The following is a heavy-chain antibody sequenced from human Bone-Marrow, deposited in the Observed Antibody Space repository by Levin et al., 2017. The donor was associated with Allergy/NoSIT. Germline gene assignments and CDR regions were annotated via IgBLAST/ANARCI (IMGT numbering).Heavy chain of an antibody. CDR2: ISYDGSNK. D-gene: IGHD3-16*01. Sequence: GESLKISCAASGFTFSSYGMHWVRQAPGKGLEWVAVISYDGSNKYYADSVKGRFTISRDNSKNTLYLQMNSLRAEDTAVYYCAKDLGALWFDPWGQGTLVTVSS. V-gene: IGHV3-30*18. J-gene: IGHJ5*02. CDR3: AKDLGALWFDP. CDR1: GFTFSSYG.